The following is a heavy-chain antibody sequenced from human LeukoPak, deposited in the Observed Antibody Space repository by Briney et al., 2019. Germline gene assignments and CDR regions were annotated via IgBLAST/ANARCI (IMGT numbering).Heavy chain of an antibody. CDR1: GGSISSGGYS. CDR2: IYHSGST. J-gene: IGHJ3*02. Sequence: SQTLSLTCAVSGGSISSGGYSWSWIRQPPGKGLEWIGYIYHSGSTYYNPSLKSRVTISVDRSKNQFSLKLSSVTAADTAVYYCASGYYDILTGTDAFDIWGQGTMVTVSS. D-gene: IGHD3-9*01. V-gene: IGHV4-30-2*01. CDR3: ASGYYDILTGTDAFDI.